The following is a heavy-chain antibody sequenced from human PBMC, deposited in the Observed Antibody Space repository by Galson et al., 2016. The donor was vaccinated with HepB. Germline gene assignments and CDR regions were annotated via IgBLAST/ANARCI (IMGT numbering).Heavy chain of an antibody. CDR2: ISRSAHEI. Sequence: SLRLSCAASGFIFSHYEMNWVRQAPGKGLEWIAYISRSAHEICYADSLKGRFAISRDDANNSLSLQLSSLRVDDTAVYYCARGKYGSGWMVDYWGQGTQVTVSS. D-gene: IGHD6-19*01. V-gene: IGHV3-48*03. J-gene: IGHJ4*02. CDR1: GFIFSHYE. CDR3: ARGKYGSGWMVDY.